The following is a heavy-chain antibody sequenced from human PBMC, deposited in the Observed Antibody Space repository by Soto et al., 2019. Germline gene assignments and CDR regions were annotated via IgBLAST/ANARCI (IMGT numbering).Heavy chain of an antibody. CDR3: AREPRYSSGNYYYYGMDV. CDR1: GYTFTSYD. J-gene: IGHJ6*02. CDR2: MNPNSGNT. Sequence: ASVKVSCKASGYTFTSYDINWVRQATGQGLEWMGWMNPNSGNTGYAQKFQGRVTMTRNTSISTAYMELSSLRSEDTAVYYCAREPRYSSGNYYYYGMDVWGQGTTVTVSS. V-gene: IGHV1-8*01. D-gene: IGHD6-19*01.